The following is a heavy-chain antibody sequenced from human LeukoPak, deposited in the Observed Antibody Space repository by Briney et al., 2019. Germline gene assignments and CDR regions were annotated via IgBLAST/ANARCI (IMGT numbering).Heavy chain of an antibody. D-gene: IGHD6-13*01. J-gene: IGHJ3*02. CDR2: INHSGST. CDR1: GGSFSGYY. Sequence: SETLSLTCAVYGGSFSGYYWSWIRQPPGKGLEWIGEINHSGSTNYNPSLKSRVTISVDTSKNQFSLKLSSVTAADTAVYYCARAWGAAAGAFDIWGQGTMVTVSS. CDR3: ARAWGAAAGAFDI. V-gene: IGHV4-34*01.